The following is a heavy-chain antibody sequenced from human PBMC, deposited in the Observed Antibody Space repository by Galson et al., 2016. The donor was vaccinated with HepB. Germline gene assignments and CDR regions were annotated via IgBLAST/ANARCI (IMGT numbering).Heavy chain of an antibody. V-gene: IGHV3-11*04. D-gene: IGHD3-10*01. CDR2: ISSSGSTI. CDR1: GFTFSDYY. CDR3: ARDRNYYGSGSPLTT. J-gene: IGHJ5*02. Sequence: SLRLSCAASGFTFSDYYMSWIRQAPGKGLEWVSYISSSGSTIYYADSVKGRFTISRDNAKNLLYLQMNSLRAEDTAVYYCARDRNYYGSGSPLTTWGQGTLVTVSS.